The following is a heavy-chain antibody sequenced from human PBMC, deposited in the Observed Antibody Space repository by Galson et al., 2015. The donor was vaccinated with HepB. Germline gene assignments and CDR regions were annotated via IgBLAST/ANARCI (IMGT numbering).Heavy chain of an antibody. J-gene: IGHJ4*02. Sequence: LRLSCAASGFTFSSYSMNWVRQAPGKGLEWVSYISSSSSTIYYADSVKGRFTISRDNAKNSLYLQMNSLRAEDTAVYYCARDLHLSTYYDFWSGSMGHYYGSGSYSRAPMGGDYWGQGTLVTVSS. V-gene: IGHV3-48*01. CDR1: GFTFSSYS. CDR2: ISSSSSTI. CDR3: ARDLHLSTYYDFWSGSMGHYYGSGSYSRAPMGGDY. D-gene: IGHD3-10*01.